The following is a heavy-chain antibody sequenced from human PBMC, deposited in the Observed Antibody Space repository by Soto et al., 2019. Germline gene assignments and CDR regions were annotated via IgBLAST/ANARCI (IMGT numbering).Heavy chain of an antibody. CDR1: GFTFSTYS. CDR2: ISSTTNYI. Sequence: GGSLRLSCAASGFTFSTYSMNWVRQAPGKGLEWVSSISSTTNYIYYGDSMKGRFTISRDNAKNSLYLEMNSLRAEDTAVYYCARESEDLTSNFDYWGQGTLVTVSS. CDR3: ARESEDLTSNFDY. V-gene: IGHV3-21*06. J-gene: IGHJ4*02.